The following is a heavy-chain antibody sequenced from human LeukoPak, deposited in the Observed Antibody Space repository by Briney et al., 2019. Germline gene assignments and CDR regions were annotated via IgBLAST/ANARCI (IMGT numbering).Heavy chain of an antibody. V-gene: IGHV3-48*03. D-gene: IGHD3-16*01. Sequence: GGSLRLSCAASGFTFSSYEMNWVRQAPGKGLEWVSYISSGGSAIYYADSVKGRFTISRDNSKNTLYLQMNSLRAEDTAVYYCAREGEEGWYFDLWGRGTLVTVSS. CDR1: GFTFSSYE. J-gene: IGHJ2*01. CDR3: AREGEEGWYFDL. CDR2: ISSGGSAI.